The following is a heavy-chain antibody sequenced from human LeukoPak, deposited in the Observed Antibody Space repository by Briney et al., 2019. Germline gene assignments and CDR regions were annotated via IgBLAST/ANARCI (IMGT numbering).Heavy chain of an antibody. CDR2: ISGRGDST. Sequence: GGSLRLSCAASGLMYDSYDMSWVRQAPGKGLEWVSGISGRGDSTKYADSVKGRFTVSRDNSKKMLYLQMNSLRAEDTAVYYCAKFAKHDFWSGYGSWLDPWGQGTLVTVSS. V-gene: IGHV3-23*01. CDR3: AKFAKHDFWSGYGSWLDP. CDR1: GLMYDSYD. D-gene: IGHD3-3*01. J-gene: IGHJ5*02.